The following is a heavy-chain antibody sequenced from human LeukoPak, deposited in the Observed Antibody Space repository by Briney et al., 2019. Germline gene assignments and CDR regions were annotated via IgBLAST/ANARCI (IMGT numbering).Heavy chain of an antibody. CDR3: ARSGITIFGVVIDNPN. V-gene: IGHV1-2*02. Sequence: ASVKVSCKASGYTFTGYYMHWVRQAPGQGLEWMGWINPNSGGTNYAQKFQGRVTMTRDTSISTAYMELSRLRSDDTAVYYCARSGITIFGVVIDNPNWGQGTLVTVSS. CDR1: GYTFTGYY. CDR2: INPNSGGT. J-gene: IGHJ4*02. D-gene: IGHD3-3*01.